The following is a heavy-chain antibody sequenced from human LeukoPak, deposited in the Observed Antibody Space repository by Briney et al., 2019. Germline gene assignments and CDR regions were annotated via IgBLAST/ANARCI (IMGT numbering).Heavy chain of an antibody. CDR2: ISWNSGSI. V-gene: IGHV3-9*01. J-gene: IGHJ6*02. CDR3: AKDISTAKYDILTPHPYYYYGMDV. D-gene: IGHD3-9*01. Sequence: PGGSLRLSCAASGFTFSSYWMSWVRQAPGKGLEWVSGISWNSGSIGYADSVKGRFTISRDNAKNSLYLQMNSLRAEDTALYYCAKDISTAKYDILTPHPYYYYGMDVWGQGTTVTVSS. CDR1: GFTFSSYW.